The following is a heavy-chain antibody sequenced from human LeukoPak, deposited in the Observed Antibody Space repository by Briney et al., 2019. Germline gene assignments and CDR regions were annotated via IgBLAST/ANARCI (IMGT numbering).Heavy chain of an antibody. CDR1: AYTFTSYY. Sequence: RASVKVSCKASAYTFTSYYMHWVRQAPGQGLEWMGRLNPSGGSTSYAQKFQGRVTMTRDTSTSTVYMELSSLRSEDTAVYYCARVDYDSSGYFQYFQHWGQGTLVAVSS. D-gene: IGHD3-22*01. CDR2: LNPSGGST. J-gene: IGHJ1*01. V-gene: IGHV1-46*01. CDR3: ARVDYDSSGYFQYFQH.